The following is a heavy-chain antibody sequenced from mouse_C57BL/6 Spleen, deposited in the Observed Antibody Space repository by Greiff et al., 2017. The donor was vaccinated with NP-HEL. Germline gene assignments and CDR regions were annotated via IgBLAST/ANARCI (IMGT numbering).Heavy chain of an antibody. CDR2: ISSGGDYI. J-gene: IGHJ3*01. D-gene: IGHD2-3*01. CDR1: GFTFSSYA. CDR3: TRVRDGYPFAY. V-gene: IGHV5-9-1*02. Sequence: EVKVEESGEGLVKPGGSLKLSCAASGFTFSSYAMSWVRQTPEKRLEWVAYISSGGDYIYYADTVKGRFTISRDNARNTLYLQMSSLKSEDTAMYYCTRVRDGYPFAYWGQGTLVTVSA.